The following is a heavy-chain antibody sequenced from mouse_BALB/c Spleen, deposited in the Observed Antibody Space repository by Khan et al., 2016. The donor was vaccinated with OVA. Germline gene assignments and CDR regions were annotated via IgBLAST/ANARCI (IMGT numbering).Heavy chain of an antibody. CDR2: IFPGNVNT. D-gene: IGHD2-4*01. CDR3: AGDDCFVGDAMDY. J-gene: IGHJ4*01. Sequence: QVQLKQSGPDLVKPGTSVRISCKASGYTFTTYYIHWVKQRPGQGLEWIGWIFPGNVNTKYNEKFKGKATLTADKSSSTVLMQLSSLNSEDAAVYLCAGDDCFVGDAMDYWGQGSSVTVSS. CDR1: GYTFTTYY. V-gene: IGHV1S56*01.